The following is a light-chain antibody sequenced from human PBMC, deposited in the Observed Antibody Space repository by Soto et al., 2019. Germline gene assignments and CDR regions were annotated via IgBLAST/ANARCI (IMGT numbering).Light chain of an antibody. CDR1: TGTVTSGHY. Sequence: QAVVTQEPPLTVSPGGTVTLTCGSSTGTVTSGHYPYWFQVKPGQAPRTLLYDINNKHSWTPARFSGSLLGGKAALTLSGAQPEDEADYYCMLSYSGPSIFGGGTQLTVL. CDR2: DIN. CDR3: MLSYSGPSI. V-gene: IGLV7-46*01. J-gene: IGLJ7*01.